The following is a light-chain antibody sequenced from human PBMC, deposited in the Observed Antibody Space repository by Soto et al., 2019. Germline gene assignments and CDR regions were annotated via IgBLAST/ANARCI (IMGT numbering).Light chain of an antibody. CDR1: QGISRY. CDR3: QQLSSYPLT. V-gene: IGKV1-9*01. Sequence: DIQLTQSPSFLSASVGDRVTITCRASQGISRYLACYQQKPGKAPKVLIYAASTLQSGVPSRFSGSGSGTEFTLTISSLQPEDSATYYCQQLSSYPLTFGGGTKVEIK. CDR2: AAS. J-gene: IGKJ4*01.